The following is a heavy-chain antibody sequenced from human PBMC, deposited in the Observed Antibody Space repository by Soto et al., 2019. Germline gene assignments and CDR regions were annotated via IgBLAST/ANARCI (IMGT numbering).Heavy chain of an antibody. D-gene: IGHD3-3*01. CDR1: GFTFSSYG. CDR2: ISYDGSNK. Sequence: PGGSLRLSCAASGFTFSSYGMHWVRQAPGKGLEWVAVISYDGSNKYYADSVKGRFTISRDNSKNTLYLQMNSLRAEDTAVYYCALVLLIFGVVYYFDNFGKGTVVTVAS. J-gene: IGHJ4*02. CDR3: ALVLLIFGVVYYFDN. V-gene: IGHV3-30*03.